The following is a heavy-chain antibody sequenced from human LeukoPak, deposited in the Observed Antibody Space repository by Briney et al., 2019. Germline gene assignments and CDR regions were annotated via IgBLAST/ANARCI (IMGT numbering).Heavy chain of an antibody. CDR2: IIPIFGTA. V-gene: IGHV1-69*13. CDR1: GGTFSSYA. CDR3: ARDRRGVYYMDV. D-gene: IGHD3-10*01. J-gene: IGHJ6*03. Sequence: SVKVSCKASGGTFSSYAISWVRQAPGQGLEWMGGIIPIFGTANYAQKFQGRVTITADESTSTAYMELSSLRSEDTAVYYCARDRRGVYYMDVWGKGTTVTVSS.